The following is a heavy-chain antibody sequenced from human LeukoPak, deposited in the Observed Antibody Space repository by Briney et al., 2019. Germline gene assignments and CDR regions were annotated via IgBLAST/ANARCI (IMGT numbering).Heavy chain of an antibody. V-gene: IGHV3-64*01. CDR2: ISSNGGRT. CDR3: AGGLLPYYFDY. D-gene: IGHD2/OR15-2a*01. J-gene: IGHJ4*02. CDR1: GFTFRSYG. Sequence: GGSLRLSCAASGFTFRSYGMHWVRQAPGKGLEYVSAISSNGGRTYYANSVKGRFTISRDNSRNTLYLQMGSLRAEDMAVYYCAGGLLPYYFDYWGQGTLVTVSS.